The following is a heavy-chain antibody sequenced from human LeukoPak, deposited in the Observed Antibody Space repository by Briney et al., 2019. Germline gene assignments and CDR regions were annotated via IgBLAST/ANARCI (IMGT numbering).Heavy chain of an antibody. Sequence: AASVKVSCKASGGTFSSYAISWVRQAPGQGLEWMGGITPIFGTANYSQKFQGRVTITADESTSTAYMELSSLRSEDTAVYYCASGVLTDPKAYSSGWYGDFDYWGQGTLVTVSS. V-gene: IGHV1-69*13. D-gene: IGHD6-19*01. CDR2: ITPIFGTA. CDR3: ASGVLTDPKAYSSGWYGDFDY. CDR1: GGTFSSYA. J-gene: IGHJ4*02.